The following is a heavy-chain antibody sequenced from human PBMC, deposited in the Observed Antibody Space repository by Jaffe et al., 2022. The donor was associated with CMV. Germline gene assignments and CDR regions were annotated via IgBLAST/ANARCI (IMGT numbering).Heavy chain of an antibody. Sequence: QVQLVQSGAEVKKPGSSVKVSCKASGGTFSTYAISWVRQAPGQGLEWMGGIIPIFGTANYAQKFQGRVTITADESMSTAYMDVKSTSTVNMELSSLKSEDTAVYYCVRTPEFESSGHLLDGTDVWGQGTTVTVSS. V-gene: IGHV1-69*01. CDR3: VRTPEFESSGHLLDGTDV. D-gene: IGHD3-22*01. CDR1: GGTFSTYA. CDR2: IIPIFGTA. J-gene: IGHJ6*02.